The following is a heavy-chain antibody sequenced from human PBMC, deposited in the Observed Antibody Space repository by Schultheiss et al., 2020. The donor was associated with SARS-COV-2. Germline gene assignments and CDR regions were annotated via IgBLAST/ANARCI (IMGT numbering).Heavy chain of an antibody. CDR1: GFTFNKHA. D-gene: IGHD2-15*01. V-gene: IGHV3-66*01. Sequence: GGSLRLSCAASGFTFNKHAMSWVRQAPGKGLEWVSVIYIGGSTYYADSVKARFTISRDNSKNTLYLQMGSLRVEDMGVYYCARETLPFSGRPFGIWGQGTIVTVSS. CDR2: IYIGGST. CDR3: ARETLPFSGRPFGI. J-gene: IGHJ3*02.